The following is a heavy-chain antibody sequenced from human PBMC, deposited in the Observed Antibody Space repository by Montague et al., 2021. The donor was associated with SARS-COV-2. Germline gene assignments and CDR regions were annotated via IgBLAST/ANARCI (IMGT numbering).Heavy chain of an antibody. Sequence: YLRLSCAASGFTFSSYSMNWVRQAPGKGLEWVSSISSSSSYIYYADSVKGRFTISRDNAKNSLYLQMNSLRAEDTAVYYCARAAVRGVIEHIYGMDVWGQGTTVTVSS. J-gene: IGHJ6*02. D-gene: IGHD3-10*01. CDR1: GFTFSSYS. CDR2: ISSSSSYI. V-gene: IGHV3-21*01. CDR3: ARAAVRGVIEHIYGMDV.